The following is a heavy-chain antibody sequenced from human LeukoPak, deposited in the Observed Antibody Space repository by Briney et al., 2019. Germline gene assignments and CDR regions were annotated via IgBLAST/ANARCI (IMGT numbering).Heavy chain of an antibody. J-gene: IGHJ4*02. CDR1: GGTFSSYA. V-gene: IGHV1-69*06. D-gene: IGHD3-16*02. CDR2: IIPIFGTA. Sequence: ASVKVSCKASGGTFSSYAISWVRQAPGQGLEWMGGIIPIFGTANYAQKFQGRVTITADKSTSTAYMELSSLRSEDTAVYYCARTLSAYYDYVWGSYRMYYYFDYWGQGTLVTVSS. CDR3: ARTLSAYYDYVWGSYRMYYYFDY.